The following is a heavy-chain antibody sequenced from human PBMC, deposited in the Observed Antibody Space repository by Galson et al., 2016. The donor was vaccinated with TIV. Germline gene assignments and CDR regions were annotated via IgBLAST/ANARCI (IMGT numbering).Heavy chain of an antibody. CDR2: VNGDGTEI. Sequence: SRSTFSSSWMNWVRQAPGKGLEWVANVNGDGTEIKYVDSVKGRFTISRDNAKNSLYLQMSNLRVEDTAIYYCAQWLGTSNSWGQGTLVTVSS. CDR1: RSTFSSSW. J-gene: IGHJ4*02. V-gene: IGHV3-7*01. D-gene: IGHD6-19*01. CDR3: AQWLGTSNS.